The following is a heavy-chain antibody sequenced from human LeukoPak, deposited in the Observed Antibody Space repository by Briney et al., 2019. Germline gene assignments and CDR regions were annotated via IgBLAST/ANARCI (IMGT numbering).Heavy chain of an antibody. CDR1: GGSISSGDYY. CDR3: ARQTGTTYDNYFDY. V-gene: IGHV4-30-4*01. J-gene: IGHJ4*02. D-gene: IGHD1-7*01. CDR2: IYYSGST. Sequence: SETLSLTCTVSGGSISSGDYYWSWIRQPPGKGLEWIGYIYYSGSTYYSPSLKSRVTISVDTSKNQFSLKLSSVTAADTAVYYCARQTGTTYDNYFDYWGQGTLVTVSS.